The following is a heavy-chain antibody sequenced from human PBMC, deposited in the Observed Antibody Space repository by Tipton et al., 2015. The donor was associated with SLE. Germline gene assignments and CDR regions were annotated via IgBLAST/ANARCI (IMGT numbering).Heavy chain of an antibody. J-gene: IGHJ5*02. Sequence: TLSLTCSVSGGSIRTYYWSWIRQPPGKGLEWIGYMCHSGITNYNPSLYSRVTISVDTSKNQFSLKMNSVTAADTAVYYCARGTPFMEWERNWFDPWGQGTLVTVSS. D-gene: IGHD1-26*01. CDR3: ARGTPFMEWERNWFDP. V-gene: IGHV4-59*01. CDR2: MCHSGIT. CDR1: GGSIRTYY.